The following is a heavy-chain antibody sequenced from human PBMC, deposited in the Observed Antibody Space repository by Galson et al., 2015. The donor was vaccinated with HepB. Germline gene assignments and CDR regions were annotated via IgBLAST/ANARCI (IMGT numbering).Heavy chain of an antibody. CDR1: GFTFSSYA. CDR3: AKGVQSWMVRGVIMDY. V-gene: IGHV3-23*01. CDR2: ISGSGGST. J-gene: IGHJ4*02. D-gene: IGHD3-10*01. Sequence: SLRLSCAASGFTFSSYAMSWVRQAPGKGLEWVSAISGSGGSTYYADSVKGRFTISRDNSKNTLYLQMNSLRAEDTAVYYCAKGVQSWMVRGVIMDYRGQGTLVTVSS.